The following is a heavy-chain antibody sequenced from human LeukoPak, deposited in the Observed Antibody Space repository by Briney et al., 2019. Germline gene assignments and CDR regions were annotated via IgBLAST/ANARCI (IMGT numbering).Heavy chain of an antibody. J-gene: IGHJ4*02. D-gene: IGHD1-26*01. V-gene: IGHV4-34*01. CDR2: INHFGST. CDR1: GGSFSGYY. Sequence: SETLSLTCAVYGGSFSGYYRSWIRQPPGKGLEWIGEINHFGSTNYNPSLKSRVTISIDTSKNQFSLKLSSVTAADTAVYYCARIRSRKWGFDYWGQGTLVTVSS. CDR3: ARIRSRKWGFDY.